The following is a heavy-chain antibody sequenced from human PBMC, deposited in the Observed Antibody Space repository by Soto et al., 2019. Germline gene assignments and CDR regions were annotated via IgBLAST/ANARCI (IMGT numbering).Heavy chain of an antibody. V-gene: IGHV3-21*06. Sequence: PGGSVRLSCAASGFTFSDYSMNWVRQAPGKGLEWVSSISPRSSFLYYADSVKGRFTISRDNAKSSVFLQMNSLRAEDSAMYYCARGQDYDILAYYSGEGTLVTVSS. CDR2: ISPRSSFL. CDR1: GFTFSDYS. J-gene: IGHJ4*02. CDR3: ARGQDYDILAYY. D-gene: IGHD3-9*01.